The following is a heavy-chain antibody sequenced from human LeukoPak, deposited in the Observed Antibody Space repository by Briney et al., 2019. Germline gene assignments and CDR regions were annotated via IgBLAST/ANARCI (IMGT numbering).Heavy chain of an antibody. CDR1: GGTFSSYA. Sequence: SVKVSCKASGGTFSSYAISWVRQAPGQGLEWMGGIIPIFGTANHAQKFQGRVTITADESTSTAYMELSSLRSEDTAVYYCARGLNSGYDPALQLWGQGTLVTVSS. V-gene: IGHV1-69*13. D-gene: IGHD5-12*01. CDR3: ARGLNSGYDPALQL. J-gene: IGHJ4*02. CDR2: IIPIFGTA.